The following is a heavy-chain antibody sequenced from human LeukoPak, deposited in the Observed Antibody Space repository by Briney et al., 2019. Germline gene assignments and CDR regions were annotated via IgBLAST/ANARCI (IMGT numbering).Heavy chain of an antibody. CDR2: INPSGGST. J-gene: IGHJ4*02. Sequence: ASVKVSCKASGYTFISCYMHWVRQAARQGPEWMGIINPSGGSTDYSHKFQGRVTMTRDTSTSTVYMELSSLTSEDTAVYYCARVMSSAAAADYWGQGTLATVSS. V-gene: IGHV1-46*01. D-gene: IGHD6-13*01. CDR3: ARVMSSAAAADY. CDR1: GYTFISCY.